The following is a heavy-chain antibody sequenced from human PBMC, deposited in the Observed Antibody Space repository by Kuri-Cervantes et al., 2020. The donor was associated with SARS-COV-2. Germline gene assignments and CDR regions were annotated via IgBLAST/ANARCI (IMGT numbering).Heavy chain of an antibody. CDR3: LRVGPLVVILETSTLGDF. J-gene: IGHJ4*02. CDR1: GYTFTSYG. D-gene: IGHD2-8*02. V-gene: IGHV1-18*01. CDR2: ISGYNYNT. Sequence: ASVKVSCKASGYTFTSYGIGWVRQAPGQGIDWMAWISGYNYNTKYAQIFEDRLTVTTDTSTGTAYMELRSLTADDTATYNCLRVGPLVVILETSTLGDFWGQGTRVTVSS.